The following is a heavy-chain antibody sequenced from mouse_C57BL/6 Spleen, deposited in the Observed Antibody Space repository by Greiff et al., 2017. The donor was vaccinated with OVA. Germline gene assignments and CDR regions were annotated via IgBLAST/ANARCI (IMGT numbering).Heavy chain of an antibody. CDR3: TRKDGYYRFAY. J-gene: IGHJ3*01. D-gene: IGHD2-3*01. CDR1: GYTFTDYE. CDR2: IDPETGGT. V-gene: IGHV1-15*01. Sequence: VQLKESGAELVRPGASVTLSCKASGYTFTDYEMHWVKQTPVHGLEWIGAIDPETGGTAYNQKFKGKAILTADKSSSTAYMELRSLTSEDSAVYYCTRKDGYYRFAYWGQGTLVTVSA.